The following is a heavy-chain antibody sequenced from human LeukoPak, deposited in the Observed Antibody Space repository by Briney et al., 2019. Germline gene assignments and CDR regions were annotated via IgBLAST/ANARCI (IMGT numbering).Heavy chain of an antibody. CDR3: AKVGDSSSFSY. CDR2: ISWNSGSI. Sequence: PGGSLRLSCAASGFTFDDYVMHWVRQAPGKGLEWVSGISWNSGSIGYVDSVKGRFTISRDNAKNSLYLQMNSLRAEDTALYYCAKVGDSSSFSYWGQGTLVTVSS. V-gene: IGHV3-9*01. CDR1: GFTFDDYV. J-gene: IGHJ4*02. D-gene: IGHD6-13*01.